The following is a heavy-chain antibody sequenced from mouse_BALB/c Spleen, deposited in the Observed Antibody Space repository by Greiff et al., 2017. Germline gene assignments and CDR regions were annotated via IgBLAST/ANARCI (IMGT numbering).Heavy chain of an antibody. CDR3: ARRGYGFAY. V-gene: IGHV1S81*02. Sequence: QVQLQQPGAELVKPGASVKLSCKASGYTFTSYWMHWVKQRPGQGLEWIGEINPSNGRTNYNEKFKSKATLTVDKSSSTAYMQLSSLTSEDSAVYDCARRGYGFAYWGQGTLVTVAA. D-gene: IGHD2-2*01. J-gene: IGHJ3*01. CDR2: INPSNGRT. CDR1: GYTFTSYW.